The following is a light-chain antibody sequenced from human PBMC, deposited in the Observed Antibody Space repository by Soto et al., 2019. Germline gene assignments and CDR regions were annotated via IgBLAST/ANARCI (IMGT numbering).Light chain of an antibody. V-gene: IGKV3-15*01. CDR3: QQTYSTPPT. Sequence: EIVLTQSPATLSVSLGDSATLSCRASQSVSLSLAWYQMRPGQPPRLLIYGASTRATDIPARFSGSGSGTEFTLTISSLQPEDFATYYCQQTYSTPPTFGQGTKVDI. J-gene: IGKJ1*01. CDR1: QSVSLS. CDR2: GAS.